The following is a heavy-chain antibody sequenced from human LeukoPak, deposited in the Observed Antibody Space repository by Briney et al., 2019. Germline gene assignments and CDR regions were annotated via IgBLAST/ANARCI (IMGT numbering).Heavy chain of an antibody. D-gene: IGHD2-15*01. Sequence: ASVKVSCKASGGTFSSYAISWVRQAPGQGLEWMGGIIPIFGTANYAQKFQGRVTITADESTSTAYMELSSLRSEDTAVYYCAREEAHIVVRCKVVLLDYWGQGTLVTVSS. CDR2: IIPIFGTA. CDR1: GGTFSSYA. J-gene: IGHJ4*02. CDR3: AREEAHIVVRCKVVLLDY. V-gene: IGHV1-69*13.